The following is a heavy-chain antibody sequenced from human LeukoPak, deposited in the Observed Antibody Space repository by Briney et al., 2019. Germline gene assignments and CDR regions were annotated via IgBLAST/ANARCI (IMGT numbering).Heavy chain of an antibody. CDR2: MNPNSGNT. CDR1: GYTFTSYD. J-gene: IGHJ6*02. CDR3: ARVCYDSSGYYPWDYYYYYYGMDA. V-gene: IGHV1-8*01. Sequence: ASVKVSCKASGYTFTSYDINWVRQATGQGLEWMGWMNPNSGNTGYAQKFQGRVTMTRNTSISTAYMELSSLRSEDTAVYYCARVCYDSSGYYPWDYYYYYYGMDAWGQGTTVTVSS. D-gene: IGHD3-22*01.